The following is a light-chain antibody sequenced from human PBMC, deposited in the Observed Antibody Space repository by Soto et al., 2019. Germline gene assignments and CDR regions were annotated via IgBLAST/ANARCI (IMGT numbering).Light chain of an antibody. CDR3: SSYTTSSTLWV. Sequence: QSALTQPASVSGSPGQSITISCTGTSSDVGHYNYVSWYQHHPGKAPKLMIYEVSNRPSGVSNRFSGSKSGNTASLIISGLQPEDEADYYCSSYTTSSTLWVFGGGTKLTVL. CDR1: SSDVGHYNY. V-gene: IGLV2-14*01. J-gene: IGLJ3*02. CDR2: EVS.